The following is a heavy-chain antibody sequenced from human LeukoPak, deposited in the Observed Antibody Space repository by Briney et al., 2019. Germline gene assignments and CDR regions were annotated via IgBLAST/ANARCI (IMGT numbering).Heavy chain of an antibody. CDR1: GFTLSTFD. J-gene: IGHJ5*02. CDR3: ARADCSGSTCYLRHSWFDL. V-gene: IGHV3-21*06. CDR2: ISTSSHYI. D-gene: IGHD2-2*01. Sequence: PGGPLRLPCAASGFTLSTFDMNWVRQAPGKGLEWVSSISTSSHYIYYRDPVKGRFTITRDDAKNSLYLQMNSLTVEDTAVYHCARADCSGSTCYLRHSWFDLWGQGTLVTVSS.